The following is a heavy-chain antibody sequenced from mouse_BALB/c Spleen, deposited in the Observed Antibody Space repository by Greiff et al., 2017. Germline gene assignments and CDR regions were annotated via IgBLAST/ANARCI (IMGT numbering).Heavy chain of an antibody. J-gene: IGHJ2*01. V-gene: IGHV2-9*02. Sequence: VQLKESGPGLVAPSQSLSITCTVSGFSLTSYGVHWVRQPPGKGLEWLGVIWAGGSTNYNSALMSRLSISKDNSKSQVFLKMNSLQTDDTAMYYCARDWGYGNPDDWGKGTTLTVSS. D-gene: IGHD2-10*02. CDR2: IWAGGST. CDR3: ARDWGYGNPDD. CDR1: GFSLTSYG.